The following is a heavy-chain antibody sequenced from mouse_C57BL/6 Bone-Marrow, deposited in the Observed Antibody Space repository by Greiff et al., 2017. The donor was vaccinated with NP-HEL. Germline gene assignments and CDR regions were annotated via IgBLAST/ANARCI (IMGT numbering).Heavy chain of an antibody. CDR2: FYPGSGSI. CDR1: GYTFTEYT. D-gene: IGHD1-1*01. Sequence: QVQLQQSGAELVKPGASVKLSCKASGYTFTEYTIHWVKQRSGQGLEWIGWFYPGSGSIKYNEKFKDKATLTAAKSSSTVYMDLIRLTSEDSAVYFCARHGDYFGSSYGYCDVWGTGTTVTVSS. CDR3: ARHGDYFGSSYGYCDV. J-gene: IGHJ1*03. V-gene: IGHV1-62-2*01.